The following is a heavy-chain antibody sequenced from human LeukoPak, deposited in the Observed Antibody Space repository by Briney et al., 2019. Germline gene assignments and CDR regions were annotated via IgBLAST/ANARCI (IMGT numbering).Heavy chain of an antibody. V-gene: IGHV3-23*01. CDR1: GLIFHNYA. D-gene: IGHD4-17*01. CDR3: GQDPNGNYIGAFDF. J-gene: IGHJ3*01. CDR2: ILGGGGT. Sequence: GGSLRLSCAASGLIFHNYALVWIRRAPGKGPEWVSAILGGGGTFYADAVKGRFTISRDNSKNTLYLQMNSLRAEDTATYYCGQDPNGNYIGAFDFWGRGTMVAVSS.